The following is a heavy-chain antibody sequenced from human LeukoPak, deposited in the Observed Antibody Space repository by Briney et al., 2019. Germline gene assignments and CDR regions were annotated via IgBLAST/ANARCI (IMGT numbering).Heavy chain of an antibody. J-gene: IGHJ3*02. CDR3: ARDQWESAFDI. D-gene: IGHD1-26*01. CDR1: GFTFSSYE. V-gene: IGHV3-48*03. CDR2: ISSSGSTI. Sequence: GGSLRLSRAASGFTFSSYEMNWVRQAPGKGLEWVSYISSSGSTIYYADSVKGRFTISRDNAKNSLYLQMNSLRAEDTAVYYCARDQWESAFDIWGQGTMVTVSS.